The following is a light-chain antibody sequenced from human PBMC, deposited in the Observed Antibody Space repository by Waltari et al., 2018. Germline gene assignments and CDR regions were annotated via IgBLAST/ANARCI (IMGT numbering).Light chain of an antibody. CDR1: SSNIGPHY. J-gene: IGLJ3*02. CDR3: GTWDSSLSAGGV. Sequence: QSVLTQPPSVSAAPGQKVTISCPGSSSNIGPHYVSWYQQLPGTAPQLLIYDNNQRPSGIPVRFSGSKSGTSATLGITGLQTGDEADYYCGTWDSSLSAGGVFGGGTKLAVL. V-gene: IGLV1-51*01. CDR2: DNN.